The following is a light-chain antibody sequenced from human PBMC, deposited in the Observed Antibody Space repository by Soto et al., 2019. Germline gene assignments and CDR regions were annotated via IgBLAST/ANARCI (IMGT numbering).Light chain of an antibody. CDR2: YDS. V-gene: IGLV3-21*04. J-gene: IGLJ1*01. CDR1: NIGNKR. CDR3: QVWDIMTDNYV. Sequence: LTQPPSVSVAPEKTATITCGGDNIGNKRVHWYRQKPGQAPVLVISYDSDRPSGIPERFSGSNSGNTATLTISRVEAGDEADYYCQVWDIMTDNYVFGTGTKVTVL.